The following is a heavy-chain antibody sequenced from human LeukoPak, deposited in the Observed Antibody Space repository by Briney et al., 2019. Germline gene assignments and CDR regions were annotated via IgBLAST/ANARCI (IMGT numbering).Heavy chain of an antibody. Sequence: SETLSLTCTVSGGSINSVNYYWSCIRQPAGKGLECIGRIYTSGSTNYNPSLKSRVTISVDASKNQFSLKLSSVTAADTAVYYCARDLRYYDFWSGYYSDAFDIWGQGTMVTVSS. CDR1: GGSINSVNYY. D-gene: IGHD3-3*01. J-gene: IGHJ3*02. CDR2: IYTSGST. CDR3: ARDLRYYDFWSGYYSDAFDI. V-gene: IGHV4-61*02.